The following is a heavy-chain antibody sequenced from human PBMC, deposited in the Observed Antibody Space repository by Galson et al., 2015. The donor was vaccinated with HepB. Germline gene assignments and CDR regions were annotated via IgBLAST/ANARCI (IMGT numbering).Heavy chain of an antibody. CDR3: ARDYGDNFEGFQVTGDY. J-gene: IGHJ4*02. CDR1: GFTFSSYS. V-gene: IGHV3-21*01. CDR2: ISSSGSYI. Sequence: SLRLSCAASGFTFSSYSMNWVRQAPGKGLEWVSCISSSGSYIYYTDSVRGRFTISRDNARNSLYLQMNSLRAEDTAVYYCARDYGDNFEGFQVTGDYWGQGVLVTVSS. D-gene: IGHD4-17*01.